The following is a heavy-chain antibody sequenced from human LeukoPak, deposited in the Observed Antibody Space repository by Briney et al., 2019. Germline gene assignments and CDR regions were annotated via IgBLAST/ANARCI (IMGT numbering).Heavy chain of an antibody. CDR3: ARGRIGTNPSGYLT. CDR2: INPNSGGT. V-gene: IGHV1-2*06. Sequence: ASVKVSCKASGYTFTGYYMNWVRQAPGQGLEWMGRINPNSGGTNYAQKFQGRVTMTRDTSISTAYMELSRLRSDDTAVYYCARGRIGTNPSGYLTWGQGTLVTVSS. J-gene: IGHJ4*02. D-gene: IGHD5-12*01. CDR1: GYTFTGYY.